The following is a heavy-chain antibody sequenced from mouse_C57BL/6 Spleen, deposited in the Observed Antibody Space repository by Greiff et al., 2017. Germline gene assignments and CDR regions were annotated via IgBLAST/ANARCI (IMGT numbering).Heavy chain of an antibody. CDR1: GYTFTDYE. J-gene: IGHJ3*01. V-gene: IGHV1-15*01. CDR2: IDPETGGT. Sequence: ESGAELVRPGASVTLSCKASGYTFTDYEMHWVKQTPVHGLEWIGAIDPETGGTAYNQKFKGKAILTADKTSSTAYMELRSLTSEDSAVYCCTRTDAWFAYWGQGTLVTVSA. CDR3: TRTDAWFAY.